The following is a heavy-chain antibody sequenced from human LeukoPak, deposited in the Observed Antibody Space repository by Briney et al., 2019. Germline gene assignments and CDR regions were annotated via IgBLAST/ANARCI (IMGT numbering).Heavy chain of an antibody. CDR1: GYNFTNYW. V-gene: IGHV5-51*01. CDR3: ARGGSHFEY. J-gene: IGHJ4*02. CDR2: IYPADSDT. Sequence: GESLKISCQGSGYNFTNYWIGWVRQMPGKGLEWMGIIYPADSDTRYSPSFQGHVTISADKSISTAYLQRTSLKASDSAIYHCARGGSHFEYWGQGTLVTVSS. D-gene: IGHD3-16*01.